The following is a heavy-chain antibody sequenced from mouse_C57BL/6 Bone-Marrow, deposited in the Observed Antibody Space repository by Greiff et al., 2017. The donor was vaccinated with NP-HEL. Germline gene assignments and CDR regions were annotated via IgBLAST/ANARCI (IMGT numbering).Heavy chain of an antibody. V-gene: IGHV1-53*01. J-gene: IGHJ4*01. CDR3: ARSGGGSSYYYYAMDY. Sequence: QVQLQQPGTELVKPGASVKLSCKASGYTFTSYWMHWVKQRPGQGLEWIGNINPSNGGTNYNEKFKSKATLTVDKSSSTAYMQLSSLTSEDSAVYCCARSGGGSSYYYYAMDYWGQGTSVTVSS. CDR1: GYTFTSYW. CDR2: INPSNGGT. D-gene: IGHD1-1*01.